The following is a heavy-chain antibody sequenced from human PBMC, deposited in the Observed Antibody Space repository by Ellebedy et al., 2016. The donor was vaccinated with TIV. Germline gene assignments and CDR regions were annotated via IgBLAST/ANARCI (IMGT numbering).Heavy chain of an antibody. Sequence: SETLSLXCTVSGGSISSSNYYWGWIRQPPGKGLEWIGNIYSTGSTKYNPSLQSRLVISIDTSRNQLYLSLTSVTAADTAIYFCARSRQGGYWYFDLWGRGTLVTVSS. CDR2: IYSTGST. CDR3: ARSRQGGYWYFDL. D-gene: IGHD3-10*01. V-gene: IGHV4-61*05. J-gene: IGHJ2*01. CDR1: GGSISSSNYY.